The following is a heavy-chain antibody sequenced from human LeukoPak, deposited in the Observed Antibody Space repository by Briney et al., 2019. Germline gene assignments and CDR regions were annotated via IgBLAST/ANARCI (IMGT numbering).Heavy chain of an antibody. J-gene: IGHJ6*03. Sequence: GGSLRLSCAASGFTFSSYSIKWVRQAPGKGLEWVSYISSSGRTIYYADSVKGRFTISRDNAKNSLFLQMNSLRAEDTAVYYCARGGGTYDDSYYYYMDVWGKGTTVTISS. CDR1: GFTFSSYS. CDR2: ISSSGRTI. CDR3: ARGGGTYDDSYYYYMDV. D-gene: IGHD4-17*01. V-gene: IGHV3-48*04.